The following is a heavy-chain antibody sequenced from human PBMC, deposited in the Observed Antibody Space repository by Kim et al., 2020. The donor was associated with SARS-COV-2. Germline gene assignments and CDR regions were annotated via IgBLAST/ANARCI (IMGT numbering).Heavy chain of an antibody. J-gene: IGHJ4*02. D-gene: IGHD3-9*01. V-gene: IGHV4-39*01. CDR3: ARPVYDILTGYGYFDY. CDR2: IYYSGRT. CDR1: GGSISSSSYY. Sequence: SETLSLTCTVSGGSISSSSYYWGWIRQPPGKGLEWIGSIYYSGRTYYNPSLKSRVTISVDTSKNQFSLKLSSVTAADTAVYYCARPVYDILTGYGYFDYWGQGTLVTVSS.